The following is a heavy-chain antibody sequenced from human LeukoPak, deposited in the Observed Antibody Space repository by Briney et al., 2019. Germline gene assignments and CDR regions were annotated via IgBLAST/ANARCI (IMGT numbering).Heavy chain of an antibody. Sequence: PSETLSLTCTVSGGSISSSSYYWAWIRQPPGKGLEWIGTIYYAGNTYYNPSLKSRITISVDTSKNQFSLKLTSVTAADTAVYYCARLECSYGGCYSGYWGQGTLVTVSS. CDR1: GGSISSSSYY. J-gene: IGHJ4*02. D-gene: IGHD2-15*01. V-gene: IGHV4-39*01. CDR3: ARLECSYGGCYSGY. CDR2: IYYAGNT.